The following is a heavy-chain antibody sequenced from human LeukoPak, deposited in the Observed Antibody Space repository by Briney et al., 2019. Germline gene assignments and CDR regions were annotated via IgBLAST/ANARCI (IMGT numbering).Heavy chain of an antibody. Sequence: ASVKVSCKASGYTFTSYGISWVRQAPGQGLEWMGWISAYNGNTNYAQKLQGRATMTTDTSTSTAYMELRSLRSDDTAVYYCARRSRGPYYFDYWGQGTLVTVSS. J-gene: IGHJ4*02. D-gene: IGHD5-12*01. CDR3: ARRSRGPYYFDY. CDR1: GYTFTSYG. CDR2: ISAYNGNT. V-gene: IGHV1-18*01.